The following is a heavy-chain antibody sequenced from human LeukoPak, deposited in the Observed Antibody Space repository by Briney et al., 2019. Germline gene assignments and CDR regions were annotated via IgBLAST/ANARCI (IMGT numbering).Heavy chain of an antibody. CDR1: GSSISSYY. CDR3: ARRVYYYGMDV. Sequence: SEALSLTCTVSGSSISSYYWSWIRQPPGKGLEWIGYIYYSGSTNYNPSLKSRVTISVDTSKNQFSLKLSSVTAADTAVYYCARRVYYYGMDVWGQGTTVTVSS. V-gene: IGHV4-59*08. J-gene: IGHJ6*02. CDR2: IYYSGST.